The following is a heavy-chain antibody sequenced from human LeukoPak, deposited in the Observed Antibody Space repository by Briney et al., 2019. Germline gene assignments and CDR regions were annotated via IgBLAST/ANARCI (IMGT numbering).Heavy chain of an antibody. V-gene: IGHV3-7*01. D-gene: IGHD3-10*01. CDR2: INQDGTEK. CDR1: GFTFTTYW. J-gene: IGHJ4*02. CDR3: AKVAKYYYGSETYYFFEH. Sequence: PGESLRLSCAASGFTFTTYWMTWVRQAPGKGLEWVANINQDGTEKYYVDSVKGRFTISRDNAKNSLYLQMNSLRVKDTAVYYCAKVAKYYYGSETYYFFEHWGQGTPVTASS.